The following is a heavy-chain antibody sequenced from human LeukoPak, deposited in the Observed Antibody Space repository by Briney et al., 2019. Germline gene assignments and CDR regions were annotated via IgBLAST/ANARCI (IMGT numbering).Heavy chain of an antibody. CDR1: GFTVSSNY. D-gene: IGHD6-13*01. CDR3: AGHHQAYSRTY. Sequence: TGGSLRLSCAASGFTVSSNYMSWVRQAPGKGLEWVSVIYSGGSTYYADSVKGRFTISRDNAKDTLYLQMNSLRAEDTAVYYCAGHHQAYSRTYWGQGTLVTVSS. V-gene: IGHV3-53*01. CDR2: IYSGGST. J-gene: IGHJ4*02.